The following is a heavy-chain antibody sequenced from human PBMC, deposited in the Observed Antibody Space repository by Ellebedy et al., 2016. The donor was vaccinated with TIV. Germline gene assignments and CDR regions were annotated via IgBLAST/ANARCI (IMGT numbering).Heavy chain of an antibody. Sequence: SETLSLXCTVSGGSISSSTYYWGWIRQPPGKGLEWIGSIYYSGSTYYNPSLKSRVTISVDTSKNQFSLRLSSVTAADTAVYYCASVTFDGYDYWGQGTLVTVSS. J-gene: IGHJ4*02. D-gene: IGHD2-2*03. CDR2: IYYSGST. V-gene: IGHV4-39*01. CDR3: ASVTFDGYDY. CDR1: GGSISSSTYY.